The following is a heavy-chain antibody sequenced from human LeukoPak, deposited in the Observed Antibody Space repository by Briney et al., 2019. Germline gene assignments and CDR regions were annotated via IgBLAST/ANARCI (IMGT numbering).Heavy chain of an antibody. Sequence: GGSLRLSCAASGFTFSSYAMSWVRQAPGKGLEWVSGINWNGGSTGYADSVKGRFTISRDNAKNSLYLQMNSLRAEDTALYHCARDRGYYDSGGYTGTGSDPWGQGTLVTVSS. CDR2: INWNGGST. V-gene: IGHV3-20*01. J-gene: IGHJ5*02. D-gene: IGHD3-22*01. CDR1: GFTFSSYA. CDR3: ARDRGYYDSGGYTGTGSDP.